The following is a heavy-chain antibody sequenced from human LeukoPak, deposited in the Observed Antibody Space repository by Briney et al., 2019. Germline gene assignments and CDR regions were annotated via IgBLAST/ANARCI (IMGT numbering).Heavy chain of an antibody. CDR3: AKDRYSSSWYPDY. CDR2: ISWNSGSI. D-gene: IGHD6-13*01. V-gene: IGHV3-9*01. Sequence: PGGSLRLSCAASGFTFSSYAMHWVRQAPGKGLEWVSGISWNSGSIGYADSVKGRFTISRDNAKNSLYLQMNSLRAEDTALYYCAKDRYSSSWYPDYWGQGTLVTVSS. CDR1: GFTFSSYA. J-gene: IGHJ4*02.